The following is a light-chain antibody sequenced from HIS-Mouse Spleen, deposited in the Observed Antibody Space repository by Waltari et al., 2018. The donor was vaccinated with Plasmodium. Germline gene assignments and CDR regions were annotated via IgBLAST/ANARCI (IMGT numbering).Light chain of an antibody. CDR2: KDS. Sequence: SYELTQPSSVSVSPGQTARITCSGDVLAKKYARWFQQKPGQAPVLGIYKDSERPSGFPERLSGSSSGTTVTLTISGTQAMDEADYYCQAWDSSTVVFGGGTKLTVL. CDR3: QAWDSSTVV. J-gene: IGLJ2*01. CDR1: VLAKKY. V-gene: IGLV3-27*01.